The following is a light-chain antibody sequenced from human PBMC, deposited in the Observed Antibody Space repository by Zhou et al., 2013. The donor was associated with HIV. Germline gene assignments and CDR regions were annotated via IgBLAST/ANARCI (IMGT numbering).Light chain of an antibody. V-gene: IGKV3-15*01. CDR1: QSVRSN. J-gene: IGKJ4*01. CDR2: GAS. CDR3: QQYNRWPPLT. Sequence: EIVMTQSSATLSVSPGERATLSCRASQSVRSNLAWYQQKPGQAPRLLIYGASNRATGIPPRFSGSGSGTEFTLIIAGLQSEDVAVYYCQQYNRWPPLTFGGGTQVEIK.